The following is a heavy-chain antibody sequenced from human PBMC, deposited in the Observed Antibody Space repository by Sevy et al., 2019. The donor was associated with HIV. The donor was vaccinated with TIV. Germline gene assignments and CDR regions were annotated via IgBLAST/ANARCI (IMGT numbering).Heavy chain of an antibody. J-gene: IGHJ4*02. CDR1: GFIFSGSA. Sequence: GGFLRLSCAASGFIFSGSAMSWVRQAPGKGLEWVASISGSGGFTYYADSVKGRFTISRDNFKNTVDLEMKSLRAEDTAVYYCAKDPLNIAARFDYWGQGTLVTVSS. D-gene: IGHD6-6*01. CDR3: AKDPLNIAARFDY. V-gene: IGHV3-23*01. CDR2: ISGSGGFT.